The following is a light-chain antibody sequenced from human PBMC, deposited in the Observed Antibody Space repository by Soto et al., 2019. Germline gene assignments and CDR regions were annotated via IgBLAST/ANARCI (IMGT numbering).Light chain of an antibody. CDR3: SSYAGSNNLV. J-gene: IGLJ1*01. V-gene: IGLV2-8*01. CDR1: SSDVGGYNY. CDR2: EVS. Sequence: QSVLTQPPSASGSPGQSVTISCTGTSSDVGGYNYVSWYQQHPGKAPKLMIYEVSKRPSGVPDRFSGSKSGNXASLTVSGLQAEDEADYYCSSYAGSNNLVFGTGTKLTVL.